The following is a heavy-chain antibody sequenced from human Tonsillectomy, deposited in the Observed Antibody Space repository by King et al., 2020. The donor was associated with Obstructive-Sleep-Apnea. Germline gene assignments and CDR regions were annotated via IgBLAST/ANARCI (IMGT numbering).Heavy chain of an antibody. CDR2: IDWDDDK. CDR3: ARTPDYDSSGWTWYFAL. CDR1: GFSLSTGGMC. Sequence: VTLKESGPALVKPTQTLTLTCTFSGFSLSTGGMCVSWIRQPPGKALEWLARIDWDDDKYYSTSLKTRLTISKDTSKNQVVLKMTNMDPVDTGTYYCARTPDYDSSGWTWYFALWGRGTLVTVSS. D-gene: IGHD3-22*01. V-gene: IGHV2-70*11. J-gene: IGHJ2*01.